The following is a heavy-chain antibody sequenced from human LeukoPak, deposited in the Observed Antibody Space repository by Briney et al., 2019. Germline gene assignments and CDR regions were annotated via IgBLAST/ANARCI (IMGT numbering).Heavy chain of an antibody. D-gene: IGHD3-16*01. CDR3: AKVGAVYYYYYMDV. CDR1: GFTFSSYE. V-gene: IGHV3-48*03. J-gene: IGHJ6*03. Sequence: GGSLRLSCAASGFTFSSYEMNWVRQAPGKGLEWVSYISSSGSTIYYADSVKGRFTISRDNSKNTLYLQMNSLRAEDTAVYYCAKVGAVYYYYYMDVWGKGTTVTVSS. CDR2: ISSSGSTI.